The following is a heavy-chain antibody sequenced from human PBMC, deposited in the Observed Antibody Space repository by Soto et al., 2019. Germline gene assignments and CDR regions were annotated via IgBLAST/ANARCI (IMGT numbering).Heavy chain of an antibody. Sequence: PGGSLRLSCAASGFTFSSYSMNWVRQAPGKGLEWVSSISSSSSYIYYADSVKGRFTISRDNAKNSLYLQMNSLRAEDTAVYYCARGSPLQCLEYYFDYWGQGTLVTVSS. CDR3: ARGSPLQCLEYYFDY. D-gene: IGHD6-19*01. CDR1: GFTFSSYS. V-gene: IGHV3-21*01. J-gene: IGHJ4*02. CDR2: ISSSSSYI.